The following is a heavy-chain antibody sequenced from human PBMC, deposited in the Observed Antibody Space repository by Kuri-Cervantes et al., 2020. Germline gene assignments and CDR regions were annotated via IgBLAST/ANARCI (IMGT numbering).Heavy chain of an antibody. CDR1: AYSISSGYY. CDR3: ARGPLRGVFDY. V-gene: IGHV4-38-2*01. J-gene: IGHJ4*02. CDR2: IYHSGST. D-gene: IGHD3-3*01. Sequence: SETLSLTFAVYAYSISSGYYWGWIRQPPGKGLEGIGSIYHSGSTYYNPSPKSRFTISVDTSKNQSSLRLSSVTAADTAVYYCARGPLRGVFDYWGQGTLVTVSS.